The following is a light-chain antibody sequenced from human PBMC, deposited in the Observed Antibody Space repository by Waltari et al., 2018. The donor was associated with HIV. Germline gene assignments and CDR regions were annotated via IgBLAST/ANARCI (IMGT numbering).Light chain of an antibody. CDR2: GNR. Sequence: QSVLTQPPSVSGAPGPRITISCTGSSSNTGAGFDVHWYKQLPGPAPNVLIYGNRKRPSGVPDRFSGSKSGTSASLAITGLQADDEADYYCQSYDSSLRGHVFGTGTKVTVL. J-gene: IGLJ1*01. CDR1: SSNTGAGFD. V-gene: IGLV1-40*01. CDR3: QSYDSSLRGHV.